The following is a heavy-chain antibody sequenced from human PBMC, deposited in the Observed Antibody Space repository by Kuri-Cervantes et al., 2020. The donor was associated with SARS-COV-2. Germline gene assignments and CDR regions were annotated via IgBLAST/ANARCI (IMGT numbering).Heavy chain of an antibody. J-gene: IGHJ3*02. D-gene: IGHD3-10*01. CDR3: AKVQGNGENAFDI. Sequence: SLKISCTASKLTLDDYAMYWVRQAPGKGLGWVSGISWNSDNIDYADSVKGRFTISRDDAKNSLYLQMNSLRAEDTAVYYCAKVQGNGENAFDIWGQGTMVTVSS. V-gene: IGHV3-9*01. CDR2: ISWNSDNI. CDR1: KLTLDDYA.